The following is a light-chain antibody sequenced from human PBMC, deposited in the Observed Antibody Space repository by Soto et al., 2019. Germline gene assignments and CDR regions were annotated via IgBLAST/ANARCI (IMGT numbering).Light chain of an antibody. CDR3: QQYGNPPPYS. J-gene: IGKJ2*03. CDR2: GAS. CDR1: QSVSRSL. Sequence: EIVLTQSPGTLSLSPGERATLSCRASQSVSRSLLAWYQQKPGQAPRLLIYGASTRVTGIADRFSGSGSGTDFTLTISRLEPEDFAVYYCQQYGNPPPYSFGQGTKLEIK. V-gene: IGKV3-20*01.